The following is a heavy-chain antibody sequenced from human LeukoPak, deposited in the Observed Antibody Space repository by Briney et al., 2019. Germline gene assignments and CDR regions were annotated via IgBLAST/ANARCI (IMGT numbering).Heavy chain of an antibody. Sequence: SVKVSCKASGGTFSSYAISWVRQAPGQGLEWMGGIIPTFGTANYAQKFQGRVTITADKSTSTAYMELSNLRSEDTAVYYCASQTREQQLVHSGNYYFDYWGQGTLVTVSS. V-gene: IGHV1-69*06. J-gene: IGHJ4*02. CDR1: GGTFSSYA. CDR3: ASQTREQQLVHSGNYYFDY. D-gene: IGHD6-13*01. CDR2: IIPTFGTA.